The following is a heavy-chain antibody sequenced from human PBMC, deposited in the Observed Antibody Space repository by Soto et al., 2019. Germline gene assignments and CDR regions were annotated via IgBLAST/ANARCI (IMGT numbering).Heavy chain of an antibody. CDR2: IYWDDDK. CDR1: GFSLSTSGVG. Sequence: QITLKESGPTLVKPTQTLTLTCTFSGFSLSTSGVGVGWIRQPPGKALEWLALIYWDDDKRYSPSLKSRLTITKDTSNNQLVPTMTNMDPVDTATYYCAHRDDLYYFDYWGQGTLVTVSS. CDR3: AHRDDLYYFDY. V-gene: IGHV2-5*02. D-gene: IGHD2-21*02. J-gene: IGHJ4*02.